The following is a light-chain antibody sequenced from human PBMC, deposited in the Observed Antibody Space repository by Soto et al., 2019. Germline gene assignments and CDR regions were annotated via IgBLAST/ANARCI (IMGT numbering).Light chain of an antibody. CDR1: QSISTW. CDR3: QQYNSHSKT. V-gene: IGKV1-5*01. CDR2: DAS. J-gene: IGKJ1*01. Sequence: DIQMTQSPSTLSASVGDSVTITCRASQSISTWLAWYQQKPGKAPNLLIYDASSLASGVPSRFSGSGSGTEFTLTISSLQPDDFVTFYCQQYNSHSKTFGQGTKVEIK.